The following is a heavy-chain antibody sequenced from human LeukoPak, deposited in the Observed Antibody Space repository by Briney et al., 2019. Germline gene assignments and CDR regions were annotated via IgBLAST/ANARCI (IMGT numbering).Heavy chain of an antibody. CDR3: AKDISGTYLAALDY. Sequence: GGSLRLSCAASGFTFDGYAMHWVRQTPGKGLEWVSGISWNSDTIWYADSVKGRFTISRDNAKNSLYLQMNSLRGEDTALYYSAKDISGTYLAALDYWGQGALVTVSS. D-gene: IGHD1-26*01. CDR2: ISWNSDTI. J-gene: IGHJ4*02. V-gene: IGHV3-9*01. CDR1: GFTFDGYA.